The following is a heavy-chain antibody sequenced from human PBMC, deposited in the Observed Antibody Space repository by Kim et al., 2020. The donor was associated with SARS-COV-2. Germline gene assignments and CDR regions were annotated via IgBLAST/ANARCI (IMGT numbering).Heavy chain of an antibody. CDR2: INPYSGGT. CDR3: ASDRAQGACPSHYYYIVV. J-gene: IGHJ6*03. V-gene: IGHV1-2*02. CDR1: GYTFTGYY. D-gene: IGHD3-16*01. Sequence: ASVKVSCKASGYTFTGYYMHWVRQAPGQGLEWMGWINPYSGGTNYAPKFQGRVTMTRDTFISKAYMELSRLRSDETDFVYCASDRAQGACPSHYYYIVVW.